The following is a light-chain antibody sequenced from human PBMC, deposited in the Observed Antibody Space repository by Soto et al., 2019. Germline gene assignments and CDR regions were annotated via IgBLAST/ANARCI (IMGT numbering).Light chain of an antibody. Sequence: QSALTQPASVSGSPGQSITFSCTGTDSDVGGYNYVSWYQQHPGKAPKLMIFEVTNRPSGVSSRFSGSKSGNTASLTISGLQAEDEAAYYCSSYITSTTLVVFGGGTKLTVL. J-gene: IGLJ2*01. CDR3: SSYITSTTLVV. CDR1: DSDVGGYNY. CDR2: EVT. V-gene: IGLV2-14*01.